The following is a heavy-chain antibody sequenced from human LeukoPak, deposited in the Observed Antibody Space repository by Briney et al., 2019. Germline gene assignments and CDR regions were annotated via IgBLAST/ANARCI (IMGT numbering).Heavy chain of an antibody. CDR3: ASGVTSRGILYY. Sequence: GGSLRLSWAASGFTVCTNYMIWVRQAPGKGLEWVSVVYSGGSTYYADSVKGRFTISRDTSKNTLFLQMNSLRAEDTAVYYCASGVTSRGILYYWGQGTLVTVSS. J-gene: IGHJ4*02. V-gene: IGHV3-53*01. CDR2: VYSGGST. D-gene: IGHD3-3*01. CDR1: GFTVCTNY.